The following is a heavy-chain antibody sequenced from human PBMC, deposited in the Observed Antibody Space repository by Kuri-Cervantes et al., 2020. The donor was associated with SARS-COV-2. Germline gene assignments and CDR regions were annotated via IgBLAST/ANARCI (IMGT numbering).Heavy chain of an antibody. CDR1: GGSVSNYY. J-gene: IGHJ4*02. Sequence: ESLKISCPVSGGSVSNYYWSWIRQPPGKGLEWIGYVSYTGNTYYNPSLKSRVAVSVETTKNQFSLNLRSVTAADTAVYYCARLSGSQGYYFDCWGQGTLVTVSS. D-gene: IGHD1-26*01. CDR3: ARLSGSQGYYFDC. CDR2: VSYTGNT. V-gene: IGHV4-59*02.